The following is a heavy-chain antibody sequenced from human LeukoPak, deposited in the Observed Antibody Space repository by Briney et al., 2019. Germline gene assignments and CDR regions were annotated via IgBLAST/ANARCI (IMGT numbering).Heavy chain of an antibody. Sequence: GGSLRLSCAASGFTFSSYAMHWVRQAPGKGLEWAAVISYDGSNKYYADSVKGRFTISRDNSKNTLYLQMNSLRAEDTAVYYCARGSSGSYIFDYWGQGTLVTVSS. J-gene: IGHJ4*02. D-gene: IGHD1-26*01. CDR1: GFTFSSYA. CDR3: ARGSSGSYIFDY. CDR2: ISYDGSNK. V-gene: IGHV3-30-3*01.